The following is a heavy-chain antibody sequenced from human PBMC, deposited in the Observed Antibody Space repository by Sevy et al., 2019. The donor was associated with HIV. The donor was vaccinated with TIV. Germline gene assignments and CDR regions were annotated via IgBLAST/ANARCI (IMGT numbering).Heavy chain of an antibody. D-gene: IGHD6-19*01. Sequence: GGSLRLSCAASGFTFSSYGMHWVRQAPGKGLEWVAVIWYDGSNKYYADSVKGRFTISRANSKNTLYLQMNSLRAEDTAVYYCARNPVTYSSGWHFDYWGQGTLVTVSS. J-gene: IGHJ4*02. CDR1: GFTFSSYG. CDR3: ARNPVTYSSGWHFDY. CDR2: IWYDGSNK. V-gene: IGHV3-33*01.